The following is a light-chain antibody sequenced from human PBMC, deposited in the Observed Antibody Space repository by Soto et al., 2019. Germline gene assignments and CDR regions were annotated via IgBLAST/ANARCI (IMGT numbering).Light chain of an antibody. CDR2: EGS. J-gene: IGLJ2*01. V-gene: IGLV2-23*01. Sequence: QSVLTQPASVSXSPGQSITIXCTGTSSDVGSYNLVSWYQQHPGKAPKLMIYEGSKRPSGVSNRVSGSKSGNTASLTISGLQAEDEADYYCCSYAGSSTVVFGGGTKLTVL. CDR1: SSDVGSYNL. CDR3: CSYAGSSTVV.